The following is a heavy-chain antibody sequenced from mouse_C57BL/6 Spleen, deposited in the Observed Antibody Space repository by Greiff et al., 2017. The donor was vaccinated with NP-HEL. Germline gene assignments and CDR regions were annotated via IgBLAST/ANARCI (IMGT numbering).Heavy chain of an antibody. D-gene: IGHD1-1*01. Sequence: QVQLQQPGAELVKPGASVKLSCKASGYTFTSYWMQWVKQRPGQGLEWIGEIDPSDSYTNYNQKFKGKATLTVDTSSSTAYMQLSSLTSEDSAVYYCARWHYGLYYFDYWGQGTTLTVSS. V-gene: IGHV1-50*01. J-gene: IGHJ2*01. CDR2: IDPSDSYT. CDR3: ARWHYGLYYFDY. CDR1: GYTFTSYW.